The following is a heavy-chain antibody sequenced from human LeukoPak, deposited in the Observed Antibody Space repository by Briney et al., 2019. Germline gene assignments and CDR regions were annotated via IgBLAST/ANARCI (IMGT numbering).Heavy chain of an antibody. CDR1: GFTFSSYW. Sequence: PGGPLRLSCAASGFTFSSYWMSWVRQAPGKGLEWVANIKQDGSEKYYVDSVKGRFTISRDNAKNSLYLQMNSLRAEDTAVYYCARDFLLWFGELGPLRPQLMDVWGKGTTVTVSS. D-gene: IGHD3-10*01. J-gene: IGHJ6*03. CDR3: ARDFLLWFGELGPLRPQLMDV. V-gene: IGHV3-7*01. CDR2: IKQDGSEK.